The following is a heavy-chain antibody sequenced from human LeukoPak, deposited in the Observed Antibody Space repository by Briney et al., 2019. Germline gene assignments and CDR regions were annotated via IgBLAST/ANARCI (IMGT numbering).Heavy chain of an antibody. CDR3: ARGPPWIQRPTI. CDR2: INHSGST. Sequence: SETLSLTCAVYGGSFSGYYWSWIRQPPGKGLEWTGEINHSGSTNYNPSLKSRVTISVDTSKNQFSLKLSSVTAADTAVYYCARGPPWIQRPTIWGQGTMVTVSS. CDR1: GGSFSGYY. J-gene: IGHJ3*02. V-gene: IGHV4-34*01. D-gene: IGHD5-18*01.